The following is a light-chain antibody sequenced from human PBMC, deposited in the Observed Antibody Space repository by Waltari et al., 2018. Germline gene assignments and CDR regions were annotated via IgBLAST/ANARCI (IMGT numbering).Light chain of an antibody. V-gene: IGKV3-11*01. J-gene: IGKJ2*01. CDR3: QQRGNLPET. Sequence: SCRASQNVNSFLAWYQQKRGQAPRLLIYDASKQATGIPDRISGSGSGTDFTLTISSLEPEDFAIYYCQQRGNLPETFGRGTRVEMK. CDR1: QNVNSF. CDR2: DAS.